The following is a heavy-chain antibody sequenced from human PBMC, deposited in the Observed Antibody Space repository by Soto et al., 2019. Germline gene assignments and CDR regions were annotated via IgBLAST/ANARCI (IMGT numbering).Heavy chain of an antibody. CDR2: IWYDGSNK. CDR1: GFTFSSYG. J-gene: IGHJ6*03. D-gene: IGHD1-26*01. V-gene: IGHV3-33*01. CDR3: ARGGRQPPIYSMDV. Sequence: GGSLRLSCAASGFTFSSYGMHWVRQAPGKGLEWVAVIWYDGSNKYYADSVKGRFTISRDNSKNTLYLQMNSLRAEDTAVYYCARGGRQPPIYSMDVWGKGPTVTVSS.